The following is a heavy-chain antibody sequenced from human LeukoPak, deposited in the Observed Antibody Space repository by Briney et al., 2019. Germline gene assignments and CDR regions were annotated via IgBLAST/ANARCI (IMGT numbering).Heavy chain of an antibody. CDR2: INPSGGST. V-gene: IGHV1-46*01. J-gene: IGHJ6*03. CDR1: GYTFTTYY. Sequence: ASVKVSCKASGYTFTTYYIHWVRQAPGHGLEWMGVINPSGGSTSYAQKFQGRVTMTRDMSTSTVYMELSSLRSEDTAVYYCAGHYYYYMDVWGKGTTVTVSS. CDR3: AGHYYYYMDV.